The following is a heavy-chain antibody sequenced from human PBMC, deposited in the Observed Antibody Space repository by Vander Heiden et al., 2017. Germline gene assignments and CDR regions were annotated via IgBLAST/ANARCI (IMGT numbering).Heavy chain of an antibody. CDR3: AKAAILGGYYYYGMDV. V-gene: IGHV3-23*01. CDR2: ISGSGDST. J-gene: IGHJ6*02. CDR1: GFTFSSYA. Sequence: EVQLLESGGGLVQPGGSLRLSCEASGFTFSSYAMSWVRQAPGKGLGWVSAISGSGDSTYYADSVKGRFTISRDNSKNTLYLQMNSLRAEDTAVYYCAKAAILGGYYYYGMDVWGQGTTVTVSS.